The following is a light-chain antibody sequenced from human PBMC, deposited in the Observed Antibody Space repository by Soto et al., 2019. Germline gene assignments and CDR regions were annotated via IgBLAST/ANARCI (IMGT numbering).Light chain of an antibody. Sequence: EIVLTQSPATLSLSPGERATLSCRASQSVSSYLAGYQQKPGQAPRLLIYDASNRATGIPARFSGSGSGTDFTLTISSREPEDFAVYYCQQRSNWPPLFTFGPGTKVDIK. CDR3: QQRSNWPPLFT. CDR2: DAS. CDR1: QSVSSY. J-gene: IGKJ3*01. V-gene: IGKV3-11*01.